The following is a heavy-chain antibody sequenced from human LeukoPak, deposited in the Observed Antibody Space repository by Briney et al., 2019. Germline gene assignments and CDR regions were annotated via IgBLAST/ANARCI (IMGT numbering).Heavy chain of an antibody. D-gene: IGHD2-2*01. J-gene: IGHJ4*02. CDR2: IYYSGST. V-gene: IGHV4-39*01. CDR1: GGSISTSNYY. CDR3: ATQGYCSTTSCHDY. Sequence: SETLSLTCTVSGGSISTSNYYWGWIRQPPGKELEWIGSIYYSGSTYYNPSLKSRVTISVDTSKNQFSLKLSSVTAADTAVYYCATQGYCSTTSCHDYWGQGTLVTVSS.